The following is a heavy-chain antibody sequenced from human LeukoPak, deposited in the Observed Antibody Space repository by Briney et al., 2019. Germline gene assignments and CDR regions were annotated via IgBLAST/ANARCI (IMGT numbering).Heavy chain of an antibody. D-gene: IGHD4-17*01. V-gene: IGHV3-23*01. CDR2: ISGSGGST. J-gene: IGHJ4*02. CDR1: GFTFSSYS. CDR3: AKDPATVTTTFFDY. Sequence: PGGSLRLSCAASGFTFSSYSMNWVRQAPGKGLEWVSAISGSGGSTYYADSVKGRFTISRDNSKNTPYLQMNSLRAEDTAVYYCAKDPATVTTTFFDYWGQGTLVTVSS.